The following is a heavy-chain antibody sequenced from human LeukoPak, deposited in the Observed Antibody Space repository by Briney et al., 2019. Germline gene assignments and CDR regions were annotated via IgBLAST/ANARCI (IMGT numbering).Heavy chain of an antibody. Sequence: GGSLRLSCAASGFTFDDYGMSWVRQAPGKGLEWVSGINWNGGSTGYADSVKGRFTISRDNAKNSLYLQMNSLRADDTAVYYCAKGDAGYSSSWFDYWGQGTLVTVSS. D-gene: IGHD6-13*01. V-gene: IGHV3-20*04. CDR2: INWNGGST. CDR1: GFTFDDYG. CDR3: AKGDAGYSSSWFDY. J-gene: IGHJ4*02.